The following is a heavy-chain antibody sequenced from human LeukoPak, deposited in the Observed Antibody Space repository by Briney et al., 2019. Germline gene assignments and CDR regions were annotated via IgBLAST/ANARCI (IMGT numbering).Heavy chain of an antibody. V-gene: IGHV3-48*03. CDR1: GLTFSSYE. Sequence: HPGGSLRLSCAASGLTFSSYEMNWVRQAPGKGLEWVSYISSSGSTIYYADSVKGRFTISRDNAKNSLYLQMNSLRAEDTAVYYCARDTARFGCSGGSCYSGFDYWGQGTLVTVSS. CDR3: ARDTARFGCSGGSCYSGFDY. CDR2: ISSSGSTI. J-gene: IGHJ4*02. D-gene: IGHD2-15*01.